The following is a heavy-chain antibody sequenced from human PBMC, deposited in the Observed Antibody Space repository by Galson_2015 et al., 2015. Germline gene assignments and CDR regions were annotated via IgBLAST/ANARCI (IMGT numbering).Heavy chain of an antibody. D-gene: IGHD3-16*02. J-gene: IGHJ4*02. CDR1: GDSVSSHSAA. CDR3: VSDGYDYIGGSYRYFDS. CDR2: TYHRSKWYN. V-gene: IGHV6-1*01. Sequence: CALSGDSVSSHSAAWNGIRQSPSRGLEGLGRTYHRSKWYNDYAVSVKSRISINPDTSKNQVSLQLSSVTPGDTAVYYCVSDGYDYIGGSYRYFDSWGQGTLVTVSS.